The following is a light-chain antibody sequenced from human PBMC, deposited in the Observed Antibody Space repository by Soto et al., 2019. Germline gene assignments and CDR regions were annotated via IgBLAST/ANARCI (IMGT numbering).Light chain of an antibody. V-gene: IGLV1-40*01. Sequence: QSVLTQPPSVSGAPGQRVTVSCTGSSSNIGADYDVHWYQQLPGTAPQLLIYGNNNRPSGVPDRFSGSKSGTSASLAVTGLQAEDEADYYCQSYDSSLSGMVFGGGTKLTVL. J-gene: IGLJ2*01. CDR3: QSYDSSLSGMV. CDR1: SSNIGADYD. CDR2: GNN.